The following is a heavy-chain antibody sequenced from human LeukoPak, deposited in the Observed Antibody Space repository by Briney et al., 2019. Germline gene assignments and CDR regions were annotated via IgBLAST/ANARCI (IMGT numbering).Heavy chain of an antibody. Sequence: PSETLSPTCTVSGGSISGYFWSWIRQSPGKGLEWIAYISYSGSTSYNPSLKSRVTISVDTSKDQFSLKLTSVTAADTAVYYCARHGAAMVPYPLDYWGQGTLVTVSS. CDR1: GGSISGYF. V-gene: IGHV4-59*08. J-gene: IGHJ4*02. CDR3: ARHGAAMVPYPLDY. D-gene: IGHD5-18*01. CDR2: ISYSGST.